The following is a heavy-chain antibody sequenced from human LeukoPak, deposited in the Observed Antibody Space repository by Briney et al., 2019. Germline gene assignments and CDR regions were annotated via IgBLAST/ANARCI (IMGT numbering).Heavy chain of an antibody. CDR3: ARGGGLDV. CDR2: INHNGNVN. V-gene: IGHV3-7*03. J-gene: IGHJ6*02. Sequence: GGSLRLSCAASGFTFSSYGMNWARQAPGKGLEWVASINHNGNVNYYVDSVKGRFTISRENAKNSLYLQTSNLRAEDTAVYFCARGGGLDVWGQGATVTVSS. D-gene: IGHD3-16*01. CDR1: GFTFSSYG.